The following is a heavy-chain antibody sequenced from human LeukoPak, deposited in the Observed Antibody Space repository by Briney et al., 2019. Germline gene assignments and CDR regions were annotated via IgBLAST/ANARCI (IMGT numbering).Heavy chain of an antibody. V-gene: IGHV1-18*01. CDR1: GYTSTSYG. CDR2: ISAYNGNT. D-gene: IGHD3-22*01. Sequence: ASVKVSCKASGYTSTSYGISWVRQAPGQGLEWMGWISAYNGNTNYAQKLQGRVTMTTDTSTSTAYMELRSLRSDDTAVYYCARDDYYDSSGYGVYWGQGTLVTVSS. CDR3: ARDDYYDSSGYGVY. J-gene: IGHJ4*02.